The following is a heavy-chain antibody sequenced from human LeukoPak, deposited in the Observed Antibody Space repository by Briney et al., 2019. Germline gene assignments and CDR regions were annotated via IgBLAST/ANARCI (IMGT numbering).Heavy chain of an antibody. D-gene: IGHD3-22*01. CDR3: ARATYYYDSSGYSHWFDP. Sequence: PSETLSLTCTVSGGSISSSSYYWGWIRQPPGKGLEWIGSIYYSGSTYYNPSLKSRVTISVDTSKNQFSLKLSSVTAADTAVYYCARATYYYDSSGYSHWFDPWGQGTLDTVSS. CDR1: GGSISSSSYY. J-gene: IGHJ5*02. CDR2: IYYSGST. V-gene: IGHV4-39*07.